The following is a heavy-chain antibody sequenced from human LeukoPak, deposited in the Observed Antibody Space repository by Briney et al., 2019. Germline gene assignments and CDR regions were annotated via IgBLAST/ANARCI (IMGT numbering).Heavy chain of an antibody. V-gene: IGHV4-4*02. J-gene: IGHJ4*02. Sequence: SETLSLTCAVSGGSISSSNWWSWVRQPPGKGLEWIGEIYHSGSTNYNPSLKSRVTISVDTSKNQFSLKLSSVTAADTAVYYCASLLFITGTTQWGQGTLVTVSS. CDR1: GGSISSSNW. CDR2: IYHSGST. CDR3: ASLLFITGTTQ. D-gene: IGHD1-20*01.